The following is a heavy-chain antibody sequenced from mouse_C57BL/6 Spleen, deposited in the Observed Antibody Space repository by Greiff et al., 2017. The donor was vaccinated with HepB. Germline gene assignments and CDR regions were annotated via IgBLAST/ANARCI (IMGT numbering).Heavy chain of an antibody. CDR2: INYDGSST. CDR3: AREEGGSGYDY. V-gene: IGHV5-16*01. CDR1: GFTFSDYY. J-gene: IGHJ2*01. D-gene: IGHD3-2*02. Sequence: EVQVVESEGGLVQPGSSMKLSCTASGFTFSDYYMAWVRQVPEKGLEWVANINYDGSSTYYLDSLKSRFIISRDNAKNILYLQMSSLKSEDTATYYCAREEGGSGYDYWGQGTTLTVSS.